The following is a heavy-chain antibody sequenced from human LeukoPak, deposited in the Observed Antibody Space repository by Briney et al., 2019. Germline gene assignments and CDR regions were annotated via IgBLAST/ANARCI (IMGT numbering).Heavy chain of an antibody. Sequence: ASVKVSCKASGYTFTSYHMHWVRQAPGQGLEWMGIINPSGGSTSYAQKFQGRVTMTRDMSTSTVYMELSSLRSEDTAVYYCAREGRPDTHYDYWGQGTLVTVSS. CDR2: INPSGGST. J-gene: IGHJ4*02. CDR1: GYTFTSYH. V-gene: IGHV1-46*01. CDR3: AREGRPDTHYDY.